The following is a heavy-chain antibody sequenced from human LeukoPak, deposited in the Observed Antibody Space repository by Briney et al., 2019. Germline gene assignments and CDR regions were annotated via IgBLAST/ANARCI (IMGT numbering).Heavy chain of an antibody. CDR1: GFTFSSSA. V-gene: IGHV3-7*01. D-gene: IGHD5-18*01. J-gene: IGHJ4*02. Sequence: QSGGSLRLSCAASGFTFSSSAMSWVRQVPGKGLEWVANIKQDGSEKYYVDSVKGRFTISRDNAKNSLYLQMNSLRAEDTAVYYCARGDTAMDPDLYFDYWGQGTLVTVSS. CDR2: IKQDGSEK. CDR3: ARGDTAMDPDLYFDY.